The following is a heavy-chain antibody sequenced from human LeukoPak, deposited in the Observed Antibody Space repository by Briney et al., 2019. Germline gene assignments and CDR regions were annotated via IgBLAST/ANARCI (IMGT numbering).Heavy chain of an antibody. Sequence: GGSLRLSCAASGFPFSSYWMHWVRQAPGKGLVWVSRINSDGSSTSYADSVKGRFTISRDNAKNTLYLQMNSLRAEDTAVYYCARSRIADKNWFDPWGQGTLVTVSS. V-gene: IGHV3-74*01. CDR2: INSDGSST. J-gene: IGHJ5*02. CDR1: GFPFSSYW. D-gene: IGHD6-13*01. CDR3: ARSRIADKNWFDP.